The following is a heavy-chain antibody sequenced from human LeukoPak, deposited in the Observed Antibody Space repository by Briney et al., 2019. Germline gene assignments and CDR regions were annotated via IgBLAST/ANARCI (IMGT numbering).Heavy chain of an antibody. CDR3: ARLRIAAAGWFDP. J-gene: IGHJ5*02. V-gene: IGHV3-7*03. D-gene: IGHD6-13*01. Sequence: GGSLRLSCASSGFTFSSYWMSWVRQAPGKGLEWVAYIKQEGSERYYVSSVKGRFTISRDNAKNSLYLQMNSPRAEDTAVYYCARLRIAAAGWFDPWGQGTLVTVSS. CDR2: IKQEGSER. CDR1: GFTFSSYW.